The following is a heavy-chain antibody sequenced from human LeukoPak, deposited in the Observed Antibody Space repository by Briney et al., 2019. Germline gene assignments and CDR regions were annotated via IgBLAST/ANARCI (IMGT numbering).Heavy chain of an antibody. Sequence: GGSLRLSCAASGFTFSSYAMSWVRQAPGKGLEGVSAISGSGGSTYYADSVKGRFTISRDNSKKTLYLQMNSLRAEDTAVYYCARRVTAARDDAFDIWGQGTMVTVSS. V-gene: IGHV3-23*01. CDR2: ISGSGGST. CDR3: ARRVTAARDDAFDI. D-gene: IGHD2-2*01. CDR1: GFTFSSYA. J-gene: IGHJ3*02.